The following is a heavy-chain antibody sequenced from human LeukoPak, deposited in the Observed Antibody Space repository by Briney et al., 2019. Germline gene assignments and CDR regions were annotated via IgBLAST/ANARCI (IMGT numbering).Heavy chain of an antibody. CDR2: IIPIFGTA. J-gene: IGHJ4*02. CDR1: GGTFSSYA. V-gene: IGHV1-69*13. CDR3: ASPTIFSRDGYNFVY. Sequence: SVMVSCKASGGTFSSYAISWVRQAPGQGLEWMGGIIPIFGTANYAQKFQGRVTITADESTSTAYMELSSLRSEDTAVYYCASPTIFSRDGYNFVYWGQGTLVTVSS. D-gene: IGHD5-24*01.